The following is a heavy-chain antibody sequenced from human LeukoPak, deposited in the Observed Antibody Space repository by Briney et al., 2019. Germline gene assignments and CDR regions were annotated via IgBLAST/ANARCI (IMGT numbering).Heavy chain of an antibody. Sequence: GGSLRLSCPASGFTFGDYAMSWVRQARGKGLEWVGFIRSKAYGGTTEYAASVKGRFTISRDDSKSIAYLQMNSLKTEDTAVYYCTRDPNGIAVAFFDYWGQGTLVTVSS. CDR3: TRDPNGIAVAFFDY. V-gene: IGHV3-49*04. CDR2: IRSKAYGGTT. J-gene: IGHJ4*02. CDR1: GFTFGDYA. D-gene: IGHD6-19*01.